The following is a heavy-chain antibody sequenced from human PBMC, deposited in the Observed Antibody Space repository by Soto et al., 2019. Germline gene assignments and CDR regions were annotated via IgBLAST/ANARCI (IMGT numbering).Heavy chain of an antibody. CDR2: ISYDGSNK. V-gene: IGHV3-30-3*01. CDR1: GFTFSSYA. D-gene: IGHD2-2*02. J-gene: IGHJ4*02. CDR3: ARDRLDVVVPAAILAY. Sequence: QVQLVESGGGVVQPGRSLRLSCAASGFTFSSYAMHWVRQAPGKGLEWVAVISYDGSNKYYADSVKGRFTISRDNSKNTLYLRMNSLRVEDTAPYYCARDRLDVVVPAAILAYWGQGTLVTVSS.